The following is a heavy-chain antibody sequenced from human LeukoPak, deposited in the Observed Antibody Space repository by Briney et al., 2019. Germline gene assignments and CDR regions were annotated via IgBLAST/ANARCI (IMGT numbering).Heavy chain of an antibody. J-gene: IGHJ4*02. CDR1: GFTFSSYS. CDR3: ARDPSSGYYYPYYFDY. CDR2: ISSSSSYI. V-gene: IGHV3-21*01. Sequence: PGRSLRLSCAASGFTFSSYSMNWVRQAPGKGLEWVSSISSSSSYIYYADSVKGRFTISRDNAKNSLYLQMNSLRAEDTAVYYCARDPSSGYYYPYYFDYWGQGTLVTVSS. D-gene: IGHD3-22*01.